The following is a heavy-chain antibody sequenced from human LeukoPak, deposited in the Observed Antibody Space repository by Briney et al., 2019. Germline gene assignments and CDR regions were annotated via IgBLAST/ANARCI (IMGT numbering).Heavy chain of an antibody. Sequence: SETLSLTCTVPGGSISSHYWSWIRQPPGKGLEWIGYIYYSGSTNYNPSLKSRVTISVDTSKNQFSLKLSSVTAADTAVYYCARDTGYSSSSSWFDPWGQGTLVTVSS. CDR3: ARDTGYSSSSSWFDP. V-gene: IGHV4-59*11. CDR2: IYYSGST. CDR1: GGSISSHY. J-gene: IGHJ5*02. D-gene: IGHD6-6*01.